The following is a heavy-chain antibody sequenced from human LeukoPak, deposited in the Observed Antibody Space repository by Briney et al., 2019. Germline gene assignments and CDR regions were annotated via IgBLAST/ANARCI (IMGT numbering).Heavy chain of an antibody. Sequence: GGSLRLSCAASGFTFSSYSMNWVRQAPGKGLEWVSYISSSSSTIYYADSVKGRFTTSRDNAKNTLYLQMISLGDEDTAVYYCATDVDSSSGLYAFDIWGQGTMVTVSS. J-gene: IGHJ3*02. D-gene: IGHD6-13*01. CDR3: ATDVDSSSGLYAFDI. CDR1: GFTFSSYS. V-gene: IGHV3-48*02. CDR2: ISSSSSTI.